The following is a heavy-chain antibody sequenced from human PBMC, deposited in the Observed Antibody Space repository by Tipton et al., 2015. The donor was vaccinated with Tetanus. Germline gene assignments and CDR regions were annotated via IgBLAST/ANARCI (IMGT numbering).Heavy chain of an antibody. CDR2: VHHSGST. J-gene: IGHJ1*01. V-gene: IGHV4-34*01. D-gene: IGHD3-3*01. CDR3: ARTSGYLYSNH. Sequence: TLSLTCAVYGGSFSGHYWSWMRQPPGKGLEWIGEVHHSGSTKYNPSLKSRVTILADTSKNQLSLKLSSVTSADTAVYYCARTSGYLYSNHWGQGTLVTVSS. CDR1: GGSFSGHY.